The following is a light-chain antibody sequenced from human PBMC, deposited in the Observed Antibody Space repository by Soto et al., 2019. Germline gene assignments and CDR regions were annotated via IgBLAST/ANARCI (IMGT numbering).Light chain of an antibody. J-gene: IGKJ3*01. Sequence: EIVLTQSPATLSLSPGERATLSCRASQSVSNYLAWYQQKPGQAPRLLIYDASNRATGIPARFSGSGSGTDFTLTISSLEPEDFEVYYCQQRSNWLFTFGPGTKVDIK. V-gene: IGKV3-11*01. CDR3: QQRSNWLFT. CDR2: DAS. CDR1: QSVSNY.